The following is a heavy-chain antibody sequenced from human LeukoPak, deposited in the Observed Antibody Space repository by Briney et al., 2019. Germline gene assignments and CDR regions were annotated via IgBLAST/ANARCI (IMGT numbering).Heavy chain of an antibody. D-gene: IGHD2-8*01. CDR2: ITQDGSEK. V-gene: IGHV3-7*04. J-gene: IGHJ4*02. CDR1: GLSFSTYW. Sequence: GGSLRLSCAASGLSFSTYWMSWVREAPGKGLEWVASITQDGSEKYYVDSVKGRFTISRDNAKNSLYLQMNSLRAEDTAVYYCARDRWGLLGGDFWGQGTLVTVSS. CDR3: ARDRWGLLGGDF.